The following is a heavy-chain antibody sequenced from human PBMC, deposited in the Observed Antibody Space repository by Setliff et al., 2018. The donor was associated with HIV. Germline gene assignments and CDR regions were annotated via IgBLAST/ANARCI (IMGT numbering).Heavy chain of an antibody. CDR1: GFSFSRYT. CDR3: ARGDSFVYSYVYPDY. CDR2: ITSNLKY. V-gene: IGHV3-21*01. J-gene: IGHJ4*02. D-gene: IGHD3-22*01. Sequence: GGSLRLSCVASGFSFSRYTMMWVRQAPGKGLEWVSSITSNLKYKYPDSLKGRFTISRDNTKNSLYLQMNSLRAEDTAVYYCARGDSFVYSYVYPDYWGQGTLVTVSS.